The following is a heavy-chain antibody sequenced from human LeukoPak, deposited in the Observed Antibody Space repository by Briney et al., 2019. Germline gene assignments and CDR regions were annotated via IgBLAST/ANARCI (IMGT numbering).Heavy chain of an antibody. J-gene: IGHJ4*02. Sequence: PGGSLRLSCAASGFTFSSFAMSWVRQAPGKGLEWVANIKQDGSEIYYVDSVKGRFTISRDNAKSSLSLQMNSLNVDDTGVYFCTRDALFGSGRTHLDFWSQGTLVSVSS. V-gene: IGHV3-7*04. CDR3: TRDALFGSGRTHLDF. CDR2: IKQDGSEI. D-gene: IGHD3-10*01. CDR1: GFTFSSFA.